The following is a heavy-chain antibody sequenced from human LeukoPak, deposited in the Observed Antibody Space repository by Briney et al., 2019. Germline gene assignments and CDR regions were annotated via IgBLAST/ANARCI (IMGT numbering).Heavy chain of an antibody. V-gene: IGHV3-30*03. CDR3: ARDRDYAFDY. J-gene: IGHJ4*02. CDR1: GFTFSSYG. Sequence: GGSLRLSCAASGFTFSSYGMHWVRQAPGKGLEWVAVISYDGSNKYHADSVKGRFTISRDNSKNTLYLQMNSLRAEDTAVYYCARDRDYAFDYWGQGTLVTVSS. D-gene: IGHD4-17*01. CDR2: ISYDGSNK.